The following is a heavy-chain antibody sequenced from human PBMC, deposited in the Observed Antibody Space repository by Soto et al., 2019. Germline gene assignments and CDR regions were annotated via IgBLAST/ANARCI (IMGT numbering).Heavy chain of an antibody. Sequence: ETLSLTCTVSGGSISSYYWSWIRQPPGKGLEWIGYIYYSGSTNYNPSLKSRVTISVDTSKNQFSLKLSSVTAADTAVYYCARGLYSNYAFLSNGGNWFDPWGQGTLVTVSS. D-gene: IGHD4-4*01. J-gene: IGHJ5*02. CDR1: GGSISSYY. CDR2: IYYSGST. V-gene: IGHV4-59*01. CDR3: ARGLYSNYAFLSNGGNWFDP.